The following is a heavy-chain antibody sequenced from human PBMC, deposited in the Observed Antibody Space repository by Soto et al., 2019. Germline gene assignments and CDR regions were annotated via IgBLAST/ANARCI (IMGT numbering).Heavy chain of an antibody. V-gene: IGHV1-8*01. CDR2: MNPNSGNT. J-gene: IGHJ6*03. D-gene: IGHD3-3*01. CDR3: ARVPTYYDFWSGPLNYYMDV. Sequence: VSCKASGYTFTSYDINWVRQATGQGLEWMGWMNPNSGNTGYAQKFQGRVTMTRNTSISTAYMELSSLRSEDTAVYYCARVPTYYDFWSGPLNYYMDVWGKGTTVTVSS. CDR1: GYTFTSYD.